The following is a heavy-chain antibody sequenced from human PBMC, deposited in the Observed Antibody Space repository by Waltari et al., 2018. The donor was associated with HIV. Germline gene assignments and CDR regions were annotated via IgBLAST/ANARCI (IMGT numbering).Heavy chain of an antibody. D-gene: IGHD1-1*01. V-gene: IGHV1-2*02. CDR1: GYTFTGYY. J-gene: IGHJ6*02. CDR2: LHPNKGGT. CDR3: ARTLTTRGYYYGMDV. Sequence: QVQLVQSGAEVKKPGASVKVSCKASGYTFTGYYMHWVRQAPGQGREWMGWLHPNKGGTNYRQNFQGRVTMTRDTSISTAYMELSMLRSDDTAVYYCARTLTTRGYYYGMDVWGQGTTVTVSS.